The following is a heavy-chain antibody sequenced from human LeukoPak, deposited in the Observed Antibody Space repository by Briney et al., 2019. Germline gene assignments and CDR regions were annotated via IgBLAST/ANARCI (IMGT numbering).Heavy chain of an antibody. CDR2: MNPNSGNT. J-gene: IGHJ4*02. CDR3: AKDKVVGLYSYGYPLLDY. CDR1: GYTFTSYD. V-gene: IGHV1-8*01. D-gene: IGHD5-18*01. Sequence: ASVKVSCKASGYTFTSYDINWVRQATGQGLEWMGWMNPNSGNTGYAQKFQGRVTMTRNTSISTAYMELSSLRAEDTAVYYCAKDKVVGLYSYGYPLLDYWGQGTLVTVSS.